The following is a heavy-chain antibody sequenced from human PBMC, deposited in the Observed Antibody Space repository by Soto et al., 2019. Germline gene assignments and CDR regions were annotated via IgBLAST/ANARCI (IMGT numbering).Heavy chain of an antibody. V-gene: IGHV3-33*01. D-gene: IGHD1-26*01. CDR2: IWHDGGKK. Sequence: QVQLVESGGGVVQPGRSLRLSCAASGFTFNTYGMHWVRQAPGKGLEWVAVIWHDGGKKYYADSAKGRFTISRDNSKNTLFLQMKSLRAEDTAVYYCARDLGQGNGPFDYWGQGTLVTVSS. CDR1: GFTFNTYG. J-gene: IGHJ4*02. CDR3: ARDLGQGNGPFDY.